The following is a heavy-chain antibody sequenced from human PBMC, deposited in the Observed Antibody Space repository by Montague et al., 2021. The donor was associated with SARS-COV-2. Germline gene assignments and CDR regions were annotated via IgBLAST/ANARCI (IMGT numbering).Heavy chain of an antibody. D-gene: IGHD2-21*01. CDR1: GFTFGDHG. CDR3: ARMDIGAYADSDS. J-gene: IGHJ4*02. V-gene: IGHV3-20*04. Sequence: SLRLSCAASGFTFGDHGMSWVRQAPGKGLEWVSTINWSGDDTRYADSVKGRFTISRDNSKNSLYLQMNSLRAEDTAFYYCARMDIGAYADSDSWGQGTLVTVSS. CDR2: INWSGDDT.